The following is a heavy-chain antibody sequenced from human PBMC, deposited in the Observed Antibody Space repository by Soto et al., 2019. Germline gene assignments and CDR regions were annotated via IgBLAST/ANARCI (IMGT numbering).Heavy chain of an antibody. CDR1: RYPFTRYD. D-gene: IGHD5-18*01. V-gene: IGHV1-8*01. CDR3: ARGQLWFDY. Sequence: GSVQVSFKACRYPFTRYDINLVRQATGPGLEWMGWMNPNSGNTGYAEKFQGRVTMTRNTSISTAYMELSSPRSEETAVYYCARGQLWFDYWGQGTLVTSPQ. CDR2: MNPNSGNT. J-gene: IGHJ4*02.